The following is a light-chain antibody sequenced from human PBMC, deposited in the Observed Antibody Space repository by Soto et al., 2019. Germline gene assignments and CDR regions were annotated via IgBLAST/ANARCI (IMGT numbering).Light chain of an antibody. J-gene: IGKJ1*01. CDR3: QQSYFTPT. CDR1: QTISNF. Sequence: DIQLTQSPSSLSASVGDRVTITCRASQTISNFLNWYQIKPGKAPKLLIYGASSLQRGVPSRFSGSGSGTDFTLTISGVQHEDFATHYCQQSYFTPTFGQGTKVDIK. CDR2: GAS. V-gene: IGKV1-39*01.